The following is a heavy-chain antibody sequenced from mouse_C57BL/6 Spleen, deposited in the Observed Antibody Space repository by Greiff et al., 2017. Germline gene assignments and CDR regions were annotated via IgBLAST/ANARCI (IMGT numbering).Heavy chain of an antibody. V-gene: IGHV1-81*01. CDR1: GYTFTSYG. CDR2: IYPRSGNT. D-gene: IGHD2-2*01. CDR3: ARCGYGKDY. Sequence: QVQLQQSGAELARPGASVSLSCKASGYTFTSYGIRWVKQSTGQGLEWIGEIYPRSGNTYYNEKFKGKATLTADKSSSTAYMELRSLTSEDSAVYFCARCGYGKDYWGQGTTLTVSS. J-gene: IGHJ2*01.